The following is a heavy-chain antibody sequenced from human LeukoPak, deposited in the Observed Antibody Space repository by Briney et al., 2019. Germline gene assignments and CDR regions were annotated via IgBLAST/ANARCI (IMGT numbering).Heavy chain of an antibody. J-gene: IGHJ4*02. CDR2: TYYRSKWYN. CDR1: GDSVSSNSAA. CDR3: ARGGGRWELGFDY. V-gene: IGHV6-1*01. D-gene: IGHD1-26*01. Sequence: SQTLSLTCAISGDSVSSNSAAWNWIRQSPSRGLEWLGRTYYRSKWYNDYAVSVKSRITINPDTSKNQFSLQLSSVTAADTAVYYCARGGGRWELGFDYWGQGTLVTVSS.